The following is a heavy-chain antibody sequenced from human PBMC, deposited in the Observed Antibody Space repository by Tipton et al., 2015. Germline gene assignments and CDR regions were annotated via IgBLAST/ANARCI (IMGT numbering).Heavy chain of an antibody. CDR1: GLTLNTYA. V-gene: IGHV3-23*01. CDR3: ARGYISSWGDY. J-gene: IGHJ4*02. D-gene: IGHD6-6*01. CDR2: IGDRGGRT. Sequence: GSLRLSCSASGLTLNTYALSWVRQVPGKGLQWVSGIGDRGGRTDYADSVRGRFTISRDNSKNTVYLQMNSLRVEDTAVYYCARGYISSWGDYWGQGTLVTVSS.